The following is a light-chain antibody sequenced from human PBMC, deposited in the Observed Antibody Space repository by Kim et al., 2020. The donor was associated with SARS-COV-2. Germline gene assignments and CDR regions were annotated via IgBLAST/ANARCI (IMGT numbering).Light chain of an antibody. CDR3: QQYYNYPPT. J-gene: IGKJ1*01. CDR2: AAS. V-gene: IGKV1-8*01. Sequence: ASTGDRVTITCRASKSISSYLAWYQQKPGKAPKLLIYAASTLQSGVPSRFSGSGSGTDFTLTISCLQSEDFATYYCQQYYNYPPTFGQGTKVDIK. CDR1: KSISSY.